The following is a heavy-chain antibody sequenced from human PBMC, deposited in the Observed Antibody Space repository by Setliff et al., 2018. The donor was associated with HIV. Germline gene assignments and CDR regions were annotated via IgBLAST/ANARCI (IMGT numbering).Heavy chain of an antibody. CDR3: ARSSYYGSGSYTDY. J-gene: IGHJ4*02. Sequence: SETLSLTCTVSGGSVNDFYCNWIRQPPGKGPEWIGYIHSSGSTIYNPSLKSRITISLDTSKEQFSLELSSVTAADTAVYYCARSSYYGSGSYTDYWGQGTLVTVSS. V-gene: IGHV4-4*09. CDR2: IHSSGST. CDR1: GGSVNDFY. D-gene: IGHD3-10*01.